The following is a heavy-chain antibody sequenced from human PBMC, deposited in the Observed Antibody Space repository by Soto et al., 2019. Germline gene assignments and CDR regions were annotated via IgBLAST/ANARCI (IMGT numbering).Heavy chain of an antibody. Sequence: QLQLQESGPGLVKPSETLSLTCTVSGGSISSSSYYWGWIRQPPGKGLEWIGSIYYSGSTYYNPSLKSRVTVSVDTSKNQSSLKLSSVTAADTAVYYCARRAPFIVVVVAATPAFDIWGQGTMVTVSS. D-gene: IGHD2-15*01. CDR2: IYYSGST. CDR1: GGSISSSSYY. V-gene: IGHV4-39*01. CDR3: ARRAPFIVVVVAATPAFDI. J-gene: IGHJ3*02.